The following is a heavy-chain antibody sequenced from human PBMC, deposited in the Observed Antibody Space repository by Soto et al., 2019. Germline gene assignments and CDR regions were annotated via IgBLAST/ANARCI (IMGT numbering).Heavy chain of an antibody. Sequence: QVQLVQSGAEVKKPGASVKVSFKASGYTLTRYDIIWVRQATGQGLEWMGWMNPNSGNTGYAQNFQDRVTMTRNTPISTAYMDVNDLRSEDTAVYYCARSRGDGGMDVWGQGTTVTVSS. CDR3: ARSRGDGGMDV. CDR2: MNPNSGNT. D-gene: IGHD3-10*01. CDR1: GYTLTRYD. V-gene: IGHV1-8*01. J-gene: IGHJ6*02.